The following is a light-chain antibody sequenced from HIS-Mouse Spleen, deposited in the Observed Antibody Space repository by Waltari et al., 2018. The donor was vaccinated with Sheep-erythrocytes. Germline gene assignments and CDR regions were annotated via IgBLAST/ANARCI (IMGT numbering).Light chain of an antibody. CDR1: SSDVGGYNY. CDR2: EVS. Sequence: QSALTQPRSVSGSPGQSVTISCTGTSSDVGGYNYVSWYQQHPGKAPKLMIYEVSKRPSGVPYLFSGAKSGNTAYLTVSGLQAEDEADYYCSSYAGRNNWVFGGGTKLTVL. J-gene: IGLJ3*02. CDR3: SSYAGRNNWV. V-gene: IGLV2-8*01.